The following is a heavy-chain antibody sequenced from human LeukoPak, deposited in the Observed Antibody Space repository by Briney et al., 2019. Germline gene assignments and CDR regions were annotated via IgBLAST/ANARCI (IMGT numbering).Heavy chain of an antibody. J-gene: IGHJ6*02. Sequence: SETLSLTCAVFGGSFSGYYWSWIRQPPGKGLEWIGEINHSGSTNYNPSLKSRVTISVDTSKNQFSLKLSSVTAADTAVYYCAREGYYYDSSGYTRYYYYYGMDVWGQGTTVTVSS. CDR1: GGSFSGYY. D-gene: IGHD3-22*01. V-gene: IGHV4-34*01. CDR3: AREGYYYDSSGYTRYYYYYGMDV. CDR2: INHSGST.